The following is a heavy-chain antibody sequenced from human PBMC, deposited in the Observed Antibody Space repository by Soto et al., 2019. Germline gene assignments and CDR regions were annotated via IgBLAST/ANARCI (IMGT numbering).Heavy chain of an antibody. J-gene: IGHJ4*02. D-gene: IGHD3-16*02. CDR2: ISPYNGKT. Sequence: GASVKVSCKASGYTFTTHGISWVRQAPGQGLEWMGSISPYNGKTTYAQKVQGRVTMTTDTSTSTAYMELRGLRSDDTAVYYCARVDDYVWGSFRPWGQGTQVTVSS. V-gene: IGHV1-18*04. CDR3: ARVDDYVWGSFRP. CDR1: GYTFTTHG.